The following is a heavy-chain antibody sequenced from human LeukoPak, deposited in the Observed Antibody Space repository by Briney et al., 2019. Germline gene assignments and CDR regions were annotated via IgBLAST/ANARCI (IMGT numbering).Heavy chain of an antibody. CDR3: ARLHYGGNYGYYYYYMDV. CDR2: INYTGST. J-gene: IGHJ6*03. D-gene: IGHD4-23*01. Sequence: SETLSLTCTVSGGSIGSSSYYWGWIREPPGKGREWIGSINYTGSTYYNPSPESRFTLSVDPSKNQFSLKLSAVTAADTAVYYCARLHYGGNYGYYYYYMDVWGKGTTVTISS. V-gene: IGHV4-39*01. CDR1: GGSIGSSSYY.